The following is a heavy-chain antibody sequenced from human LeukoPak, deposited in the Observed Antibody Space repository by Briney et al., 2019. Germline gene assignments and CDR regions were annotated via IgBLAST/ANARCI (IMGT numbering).Heavy chain of an antibody. CDR2: IYNSGST. CDR1: GASISGYY. V-gene: IGHV4-59*01. Sequence: PSETLSLTCTVSGASISGYYWTWIRQPPGEGLEWIGYIYNSGSTNYNPSLKSRVTMSVDTSKNQFSLKVTSVTPADTAVYYCASGRDQLTYCQYWGQGTLATVSS. J-gene: IGHJ1*01. CDR3: ASGRDQLTYCQY. D-gene: IGHD4/OR15-4a*01.